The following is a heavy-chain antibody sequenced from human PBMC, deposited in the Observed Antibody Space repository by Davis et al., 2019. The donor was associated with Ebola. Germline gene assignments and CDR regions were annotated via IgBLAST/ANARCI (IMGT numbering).Heavy chain of an antibody. Sequence: GESLKISCAASGFTFSSYAMSWVRQAPGMGLEWVSSLSGSVAATYYADSVKGRFTISRDNFKKMLFLDMHSLRADDTARYYCATNCSGDSCYSGGDYWGQGTLVTVSS. V-gene: IGHV3-23*01. CDR2: LSGSVAAT. J-gene: IGHJ4*02. CDR3: ATNCSGDSCYSGGDY. CDR1: GFTFSSYA. D-gene: IGHD2-15*01.